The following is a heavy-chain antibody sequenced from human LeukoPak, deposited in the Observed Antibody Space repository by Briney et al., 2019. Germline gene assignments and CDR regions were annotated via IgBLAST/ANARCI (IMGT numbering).Heavy chain of an antibody. CDR2: FSGSGGST. CDR3: AKDRDQLMLYPPRDLDP. Sequence: GGSLRLSCAASGFTFSRYAMSWVRQAPGKGLEWVSAFSGSGGSTYYADSVKGRFTISRDNSKNTLYLQMYSLRAEDTAVYYCAKDRDQLMLYPPRDLDPWGQGTLVTVSA. J-gene: IGHJ5*02. V-gene: IGHV3-23*01. CDR1: GFTFSRYA. D-gene: IGHD2-2*01.